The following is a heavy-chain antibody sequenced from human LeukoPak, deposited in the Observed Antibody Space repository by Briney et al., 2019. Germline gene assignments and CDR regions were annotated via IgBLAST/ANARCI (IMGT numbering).Heavy chain of an antibody. V-gene: IGHV4-39*07. D-gene: IGHD3-10*01. CDR3: ARDKLEILWFGEPIGRFDP. CDR1: GGSISSSSYY. Sequence: SETLSLTCTVSGGSISSSSYYWGWIRQPPGTGLEWIGSIYYSGSTYYNPSLKSRVTISVDTSKNQFSLKLSSVTAADTAVYYCARDKLEILWFGEPIGRFDPWGQGTLVTVSS. CDR2: IYYSGST. J-gene: IGHJ5*02.